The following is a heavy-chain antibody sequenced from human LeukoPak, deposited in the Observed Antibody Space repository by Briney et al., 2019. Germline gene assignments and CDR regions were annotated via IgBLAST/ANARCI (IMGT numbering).Heavy chain of an antibody. CDR2: ISSSSSYI. Sequence: GGSLRLSCAASGFTFSSYSMNWVRQAPGKGLEWVSSISSSSSYIYYADSVNGRFTISRDNAKNSLFLEMNSLRVDDTAMYFCARSSLERHYSFDFWGRGTLVTVSS. V-gene: IGHV3-21*01. CDR1: GFTFSSYS. CDR3: ARSSLERHYSFDF. J-gene: IGHJ4*02. D-gene: IGHD1-1*01.